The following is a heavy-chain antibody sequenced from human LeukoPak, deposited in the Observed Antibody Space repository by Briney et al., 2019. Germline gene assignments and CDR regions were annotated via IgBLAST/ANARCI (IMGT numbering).Heavy chain of an antibody. CDR2: INHRGHP. J-gene: IGHJ4*02. CDR1: GGSFTGYD. Sequence: PSETLSLTCAVYGGSFTGYDWNWIRQSPQRGLEWIGEINHRGHPHYNPSLESRLTISVDTSKNQFSLTLRSVTAADTAVYYCARDPTTVVTLPYYFAFWGQGTPVTVSS. CDR3: ARDPTTVVTLPYYFAF. D-gene: IGHD4-23*01. V-gene: IGHV4-34*01.